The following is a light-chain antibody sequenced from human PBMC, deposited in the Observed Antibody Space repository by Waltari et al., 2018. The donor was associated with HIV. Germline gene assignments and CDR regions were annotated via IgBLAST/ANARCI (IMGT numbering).Light chain of an antibody. V-gene: IGKV1-39*01. CDR3: QQYGSSLLT. Sequence: DIQMTQSPSSLSASVGDRVTITCRASQSISSYLNWYQQKPGKAPKLLIYAASSLQSGVPSRFNGSGSGTDFTLTISRLEPEDFAVYYCQQYGSSLLTFGGGTKVEIK. J-gene: IGKJ4*01. CDR2: AAS. CDR1: QSISSY.